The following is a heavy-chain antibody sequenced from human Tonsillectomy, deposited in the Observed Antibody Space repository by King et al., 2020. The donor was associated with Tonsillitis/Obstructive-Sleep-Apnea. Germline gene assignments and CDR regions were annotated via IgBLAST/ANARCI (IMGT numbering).Heavy chain of an antibody. J-gene: IGHJ6*02. CDR3: AREGGRTSFGVVIQNYGMDV. D-gene: IGHD3-3*01. CDR2: ISYDGSNK. CDR1: GFTFSSYA. V-gene: IGHV3-30*04. Sequence: VQLVESGGGVVQPGRSLRLSCAASGFTFSSYAMHWVRQAPGKGLEWVAVISYDGSNKYYADSVKGRFTISRDNSKNTLYLQMNSLRAEDTAVYYCAREGGRTSFGVVIQNYGMDVWGQGTTVTVSS.